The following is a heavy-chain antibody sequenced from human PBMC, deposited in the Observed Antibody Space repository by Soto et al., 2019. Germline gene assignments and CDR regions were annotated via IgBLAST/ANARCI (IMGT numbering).Heavy chain of an antibody. V-gene: IGHV1-18*01. J-gene: IGHJ4*02. CDR2: ISAHNGNT. CDR3: VRGRYGDY. Sequence: QVHLVQSGAEVKKPGASVKVSCQGSGYAFTTYGITWVRQAPGQGLEWMGWISAHNGNTNYAQKLQGRVTVTRDTPTSTAYMELRSLRYDDTAVYYCVRGRYGDYWGQGALVTVSS. D-gene: IGHD1-1*01. CDR1: GYAFTTYG.